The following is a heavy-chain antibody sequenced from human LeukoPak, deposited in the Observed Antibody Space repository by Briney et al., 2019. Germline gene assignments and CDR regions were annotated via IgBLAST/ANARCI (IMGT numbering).Heavy chain of an antibody. CDR3: ARVGTTAMALFHYYYYYMDV. D-gene: IGHD5-18*01. V-gene: IGHV4-34*01. CDR1: GGSFSGYY. J-gene: IGHJ6*03. Sequence: PSETLSLTCAVYGGSFSGYYWSWLRQPPGKGLEWFGEINHSGSTNYNPSLKSRVTISVDTSKNQFSLKLSSVTATDTAVYYCARVGTTAMALFHYYYYYMDVWGKGTTVTVSS. CDR2: INHSGST.